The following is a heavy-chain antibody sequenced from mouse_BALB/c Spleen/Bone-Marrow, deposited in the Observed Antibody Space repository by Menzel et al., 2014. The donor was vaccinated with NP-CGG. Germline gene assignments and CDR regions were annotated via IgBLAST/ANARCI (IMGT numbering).Heavy chain of an antibody. V-gene: IGHV1-9*01. CDR1: GYTFSSYW. J-gene: IGHJ4*01. D-gene: IGHD1-1*01. Sequence: VQLQQSGAELMKPGASVKISCKATGYTFSSYWIEWVKQRPGHGLEWIGEILPGRGSTNYNEKFKGKATFTSDTSSNTAYMQLSSLTSEDSAVYYCARCDATAMDYWCQGTSVTVSS. CDR2: ILPGRGST. CDR3: ARCDATAMDY.